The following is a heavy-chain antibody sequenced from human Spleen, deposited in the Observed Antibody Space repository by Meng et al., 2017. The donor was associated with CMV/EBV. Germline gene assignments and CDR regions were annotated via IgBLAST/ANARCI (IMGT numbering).Heavy chain of an antibody. Sequence: GESLKISCAASGFIFSSYSMNWVRQAPGKGLEWVSSISSSSSYMYYADSVKGRFTISRDNAKNTLYLQMNSLRAEDTAVYYCAKEALGGGYWGQGTLVTVSS. CDR1: GFIFSSYS. D-gene: IGHD3-16*01. V-gene: IGHV3-21*04. CDR2: ISSSSSYM. J-gene: IGHJ4*02. CDR3: AKEALGGGY.